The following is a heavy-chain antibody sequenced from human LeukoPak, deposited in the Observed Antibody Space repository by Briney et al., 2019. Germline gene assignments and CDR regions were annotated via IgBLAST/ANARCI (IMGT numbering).Heavy chain of an antibody. CDR2: ISGRGANT. CDR3: AKAVVIVPTATPFDY. V-gene: IGHV3-23*01. J-gene: IGHJ4*02. Sequence: GGSLRLSCAASGFSFSNYAMSWVRQAPGKGLEWVSAISGRGANTYYADSVKGRFTISRDNSKNTLYMQMKSLRAEDTAVYYCAKAVVIVPTATPFDYWGQGTLVTVSS. D-gene: IGHD2-2*01. CDR1: GFSFSNYA.